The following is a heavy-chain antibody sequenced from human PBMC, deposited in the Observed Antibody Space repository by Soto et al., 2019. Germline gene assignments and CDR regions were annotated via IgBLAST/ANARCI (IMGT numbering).Heavy chain of an antibody. CDR2: ISYDGSNK. Sequence: QVQLVESGGGVVQPGRSLRLSCAASGFTFSSYAMHWVRQAPGKGLEWVAVISYDGSNKYYADSVKGRFTISRDNSKNTLYLHMNSLRAEDTAVYYCARAGRIQLWYDYWGQGTLVTVSS. V-gene: IGHV3-30-3*01. CDR1: GFTFSSYA. CDR3: ARAGRIQLWYDY. D-gene: IGHD5-18*01. J-gene: IGHJ4*02.